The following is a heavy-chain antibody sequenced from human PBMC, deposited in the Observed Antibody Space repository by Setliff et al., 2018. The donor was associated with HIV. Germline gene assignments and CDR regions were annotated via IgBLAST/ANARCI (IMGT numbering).Heavy chain of an antibody. D-gene: IGHD1-20*01. V-gene: IGHV4-31*03. CDR3: AGRDNRYFDF. CDR1: GGSVNSGSFY. J-gene: IGHJ4*02. CDR2: TYFDGTT. Sequence: LSLTCTVSGGSVNSGSFYWTWIRQLPGKGLEWIGNTYFDGTTNYNPSLKSRVAISLDTSKHQFSLQLTSVTGADTAAYYCAGRDNRYFDFWGQGMLVTVSS.